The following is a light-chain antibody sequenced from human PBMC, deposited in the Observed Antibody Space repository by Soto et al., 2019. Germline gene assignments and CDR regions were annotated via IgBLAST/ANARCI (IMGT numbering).Light chain of an antibody. CDR1: QSISSSY. V-gene: IGKV3-20*01. J-gene: IGKJ4*01. CDR2: GAS. Sequence: IVMTQSPATLSVSAGETATLSCRVSQSISSSYLAWYQQKPGQAPRLLIYGASSRATGIPDRFSGSGSGTDFTLTISRLEAEDVAVYYCQQYGRSPLTFGGGTKVDI. CDR3: QQYGRSPLT.